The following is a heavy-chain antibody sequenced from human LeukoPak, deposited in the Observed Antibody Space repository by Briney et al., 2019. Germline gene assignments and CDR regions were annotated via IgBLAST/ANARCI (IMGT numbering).Heavy chain of an antibody. CDR3: ARHAYDSGSHPDYDAFDI. J-gene: IGHJ3*02. V-gene: IGHV4-59*08. Sequence: SETLSLICTVSGGSINTFYWSWIRQPPGKGLEWIGYVHYSGSTDYNPSLKSRVTISVDASKSQFSLRLSSVTAADTAVYYRARHAYDSGSHPDYDAFDIWGQGTMVTVSS. D-gene: IGHD3-10*01. CDR2: VHYSGST. CDR1: GGSINTFY.